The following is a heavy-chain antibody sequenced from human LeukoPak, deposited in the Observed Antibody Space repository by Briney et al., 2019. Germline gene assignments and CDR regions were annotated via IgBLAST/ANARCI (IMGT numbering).Heavy chain of an antibody. J-gene: IGHJ4*02. Sequence: PSETLSLTCTVSGGPISSYYWSWIRQPPGKGLEWIGYIYYSGSTNYNPSLKSRVTISVDTSKNQFSLKLSSVTAADTAVYYCARLSYHFDYWGQGTLVTVSS. CDR1: GGPISSYY. CDR2: IYYSGST. V-gene: IGHV4-59*08. CDR3: ARLSYHFDY.